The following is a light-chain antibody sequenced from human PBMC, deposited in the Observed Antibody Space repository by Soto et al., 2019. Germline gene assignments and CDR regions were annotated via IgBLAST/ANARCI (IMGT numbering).Light chain of an antibody. J-gene: IGKJ4*01. V-gene: IGKV3-15*01. CDR3: QQYNNWPRT. CDR1: QSVSSN. Sequence: EIVMTQSPATLSVSPGERATLSCRASQSVSSNLAWYQQKPGQAPRLLIYGTFTRATGVPARFSGSGSGTEFTLCISSLQSEDFAVYYCQQYNNWPRTFGGGTKVEIK. CDR2: GTF.